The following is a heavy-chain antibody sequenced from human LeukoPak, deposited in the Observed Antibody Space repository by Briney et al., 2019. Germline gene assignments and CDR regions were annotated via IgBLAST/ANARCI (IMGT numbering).Heavy chain of an antibody. V-gene: IGHV4-38-2*02. CDR2: IYHSGST. Sequence: PSETLSLTCTVSGYSISSGYYWGWIRQPPGKGLEWIGSIYHSGSTYYNPSLKSRVTISVDTSKNQFSLKLSSVTAADTAVYYCARRRGWVDYWGQGALVTVSS. D-gene: IGHD6-19*01. CDR1: GYSISSGYY. J-gene: IGHJ4*02. CDR3: ARRRGWVDY.